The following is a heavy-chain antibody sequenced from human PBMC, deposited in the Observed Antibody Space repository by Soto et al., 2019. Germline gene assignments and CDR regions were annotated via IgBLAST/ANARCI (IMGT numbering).Heavy chain of an antibody. D-gene: IGHD3-22*01. Sequence: LLESGGGLVQPGGSLRLSCAASRFIFTDYAMNWVRQAPGKGLEWVSTISGSGGSTYYADSVRGRFIISRDNPQNTLYLQLNSLRPDDTAVYYCAKGGAFYYDLNWFDPWGEGTPVTVSS. J-gene: IGHJ5*02. V-gene: IGHV3-23*01. CDR3: AKGGAFYYDLNWFDP. CDR1: RFIFTDYA. CDR2: ISGSGGST.